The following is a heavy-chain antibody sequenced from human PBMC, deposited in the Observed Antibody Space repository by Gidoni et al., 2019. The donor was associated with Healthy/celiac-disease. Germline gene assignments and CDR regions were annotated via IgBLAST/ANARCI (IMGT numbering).Heavy chain of an antibody. CDR1: GGTFRSYA. J-gene: IGHJ4*02. D-gene: IGHD6-13*01. CDR3: ARLVGIAAAGDDY. V-gene: IGHV1-69*01. Sequence: QVQRVQSGAEVKKPGSSVKVSCKASGGTFRSYASSWVRQATGQGLEWMGGIIPIFGTANYAQKFQGRVTITADESTITAYMELSSLRSEDTAVYYCARLVGIAAAGDDYWGQGTLVTVSS. CDR2: IIPIFGTA.